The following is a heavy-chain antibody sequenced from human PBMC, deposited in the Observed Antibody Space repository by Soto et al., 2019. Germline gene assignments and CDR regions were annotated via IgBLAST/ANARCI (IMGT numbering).Heavy chain of an antibody. CDR3: ARDRAAGDSYYFDY. D-gene: IGHD4-17*01. V-gene: IGHV3-33*01. Sequence: QVQLVESGGGVVQPGRSLRLSCAASGFTFSSYGMHWVRQAPGKGLEWVAVIWYDGSNKYYADSVKGRFTISRDNSKNKLYLQMNSLRAEDTAVYYCARDRAAGDSYYFDYWGQGTLVTVSS. J-gene: IGHJ4*02. CDR2: IWYDGSNK. CDR1: GFTFSSYG.